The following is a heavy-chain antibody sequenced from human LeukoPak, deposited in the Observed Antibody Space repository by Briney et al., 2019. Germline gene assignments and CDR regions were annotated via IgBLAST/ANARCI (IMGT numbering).Heavy chain of an antibody. CDR1: GFTFSSYG. Sequence: GGSLRLSCAASGFTFSSYGMHWVRQAPGKGLEWVAFIRYDGGNKYYADSVKGRFTISRDNSKNTLCLQMNSLRAEDTAVYYCAKNLGTTVTTYYFDYWGQGTLVTVSS. D-gene: IGHD4-17*01. CDR3: AKNLGTTVTTYYFDY. J-gene: IGHJ4*02. V-gene: IGHV3-30*02. CDR2: IRYDGGNK.